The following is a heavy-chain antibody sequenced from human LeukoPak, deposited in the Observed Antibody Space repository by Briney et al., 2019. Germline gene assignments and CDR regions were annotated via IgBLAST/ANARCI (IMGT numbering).Heavy chain of an antibody. CDR3: VRLGVRDYYFDY. CDR2: ISYEGNNK. D-gene: IGHD3-16*01. V-gene: IGHV3-30-3*01. J-gene: IGHJ4*02. Sequence: GGSLRLSCAASGFTFSNYPMHWFRQAPGKGLEWVAAISYEGNNKYEADSVKGRFTISRDNSKNTLYLQMNSLRAEDTALYYCVRLGVRDYYFDYWGQGTLVTVSS. CDR1: GFTFSNYP.